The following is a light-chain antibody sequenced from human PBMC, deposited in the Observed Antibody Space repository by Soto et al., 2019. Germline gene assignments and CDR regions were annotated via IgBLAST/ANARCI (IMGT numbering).Light chain of an antibody. Sequence: EIVLTQSPATLSLSPGERATLSCRASQSVSSYLAWYQQKPGQAPRLLIYDASNRDTGIPARFSGSGSGTDFTLTISILEHEVVAVYYYQKHSVSVTFGGGTKLEIK. J-gene: IGKJ4*01. CDR3: QKHSVSVT. CDR2: DAS. V-gene: IGKV3-11*01. CDR1: QSVSSY.